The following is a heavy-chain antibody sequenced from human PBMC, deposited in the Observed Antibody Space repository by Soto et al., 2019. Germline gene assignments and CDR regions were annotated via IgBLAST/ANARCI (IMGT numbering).Heavy chain of an antibody. D-gene: IGHD3-22*01. Sequence: ASVKVSCKASGYTFTSYGISWVRQAPGQGLEWMGWISAYNGNTNYAQKLQGRVTMTTDTSTSTAYMELRSLRSDDTAVYYCARGTNYYDSSGYSSEIDYWGQGTLVTVSS. V-gene: IGHV1-18*01. CDR1: GYTFTSYG. CDR3: ARGTNYYDSSGYSSEIDY. CDR2: ISAYNGNT. J-gene: IGHJ4*02.